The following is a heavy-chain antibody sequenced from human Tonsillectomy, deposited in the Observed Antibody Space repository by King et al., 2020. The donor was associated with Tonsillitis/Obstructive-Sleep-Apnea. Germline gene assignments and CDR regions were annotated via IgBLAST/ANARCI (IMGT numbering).Heavy chain of an antibody. Sequence: VQLVQSGGDLVQPGGSLRLSCGASGFTFISYWMSWVCQAPGKGLEWVANIKQDVTEKHYVDSVKGRFTISRDNAENSVYLQMNSLRAEDTALYYCAREAWGSLDSWGQGTLVTVSS. CDR3: AREAWGSLDS. V-gene: IGHV3-7*03. CDR2: IKQDVTEK. CDR1: GFTFISYW. J-gene: IGHJ4*02. D-gene: IGHD3-16*01.